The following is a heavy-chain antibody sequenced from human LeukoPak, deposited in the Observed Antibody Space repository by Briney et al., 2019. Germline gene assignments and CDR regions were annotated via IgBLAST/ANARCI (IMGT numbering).Heavy chain of an antibody. Sequence: GGSLRLSCAASGFTFDDYAMHWVRQAPGKGLEWVSGISWNSGSIGYADSVKGRFTISRDNAKNSLYLQMNSLRAEDTALYYCAKEGWKIHRGLDYWGQGTLVTVSS. D-gene: IGHD5-18*01. CDR2: ISWNSGSI. J-gene: IGHJ4*02. CDR1: GFTFDDYA. CDR3: AKEGWKIHRGLDY. V-gene: IGHV3-9*01.